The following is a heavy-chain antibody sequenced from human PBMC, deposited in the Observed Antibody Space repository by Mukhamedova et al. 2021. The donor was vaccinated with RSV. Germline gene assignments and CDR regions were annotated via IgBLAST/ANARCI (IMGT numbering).Heavy chain of an antibody. J-gene: IGHJ4*02. Sequence: GKGLEWIGSIFSSGSTFYNPSLKSRVTLSVDTAKNQFSLSLSAVTAADTAVYFCARDSGDSDGDIGGSYWGQGTLVKVSS. CDR3: ARDSGDSDGDIGGSY. D-gene: IGHD2-15*01. V-gene: IGHV4-39*07. CDR2: IFSSGST.